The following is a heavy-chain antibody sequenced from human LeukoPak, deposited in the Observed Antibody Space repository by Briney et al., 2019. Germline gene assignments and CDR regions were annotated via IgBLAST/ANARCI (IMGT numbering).Heavy chain of an antibody. V-gene: IGHV4-39*07. J-gene: IGHJ3*02. CDR3: ARDRGYGDDYGFDI. CDR2: IYYSGST. Sequence: SETLSLTCTVSGGSISSSSYYWGWIRQPPGKGLEWIGSIYYSGSTYYNPSLKSRVTISVDTSKNQFSLKLSSVTAADTAVYYCARDRGYGDDYGFDIWGQGTMVTVSS. CDR1: GGSISSSSYY. D-gene: IGHD4-17*01.